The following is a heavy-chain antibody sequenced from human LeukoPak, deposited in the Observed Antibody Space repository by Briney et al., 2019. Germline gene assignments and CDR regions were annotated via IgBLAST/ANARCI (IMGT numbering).Heavy chain of an antibody. J-gene: IGHJ4*02. V-gene: IGHV3-23*01. CDR3: AKVGIPAAGTEFDY. CDR1: GFTFSSYA. D-gene: IGHD6-13*01. CDR2: VSGSGGST. Sequence: PGGPLRLSCAGSGFTFSSYAMTWVRQAPGKGLEWVSAVSGSGGSTYYADSVKGRFTISRDNFKNTLYLQMNSLRAEDTAVYYCAKVGIPAAGTEFDYWGQGTLVTVSS.